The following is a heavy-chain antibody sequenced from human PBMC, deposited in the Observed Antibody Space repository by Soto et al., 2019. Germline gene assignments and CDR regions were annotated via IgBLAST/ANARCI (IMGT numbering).Heavy chain of an antibody. D-gene: IGHD6-19*01. CDR1: GGSISSYY. CDR3: ARQIAVAGPYNWFDP. J-gene: IGHJ5*02. Sequence: SETLSLTCTVSGGSISSYYWSWIRQPPGKGLEWIGYIYYSGSTNYNPSLKSRVTISVDTSKNQFSLKLSSVTAADTAVYYCARQIAVAGPYNWFDPWGQGTLVTVSS. CDR2: IYYSGST. V-gene: IGHV4-59*01.